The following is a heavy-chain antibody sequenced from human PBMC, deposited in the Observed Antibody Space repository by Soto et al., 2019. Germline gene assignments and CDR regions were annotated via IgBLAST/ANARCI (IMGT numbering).Heavy chain of an antibody. CDR1: GYIFTSYW. J-gene: IGHJ4*02. V-gene: IGHV5-10-1*01. CDR2: IDPSDSYT. D-gene: IGHD6-19*01. CDR3: ARHGLRIAVPDY. Sequence: PVESLKIXWKGSGYIFTSYWIRWFLQMPGKGLEWMGRIDPSDSYTNYSPSFQGHVTISADKSISTAYLQWSSLKASDTAMYYCARHGLRIAVPDYWGQGTLVTVSS.